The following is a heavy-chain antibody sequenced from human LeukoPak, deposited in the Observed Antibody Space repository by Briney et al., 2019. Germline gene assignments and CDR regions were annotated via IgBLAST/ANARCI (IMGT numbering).Heavy chain of an antibody. D-gene: IGHD6-13*01. V-gene: IGHV3-9*01. Sequence: GRSLRLSCAASGFSLNDDAMHWVRQAPGQGLEWVASISCDGGSIRYAHSVRGRFTISRGNGDNSLYLQMTSLRADDTAVYYCPSATSGRSGWWEGALDVWGRGTVVTVSS. CDR3: PSATSGRSGWWEGALDV. J-gene: IGHJ3*01. CDR2: ISCDGGSI. CDR1: GFSLNDDA.